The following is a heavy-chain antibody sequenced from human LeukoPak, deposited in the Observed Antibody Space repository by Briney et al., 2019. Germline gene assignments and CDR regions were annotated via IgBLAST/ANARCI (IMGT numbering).Heavy chain of an antibody. CDR3: ARGVVDYSSRSGYFSH. CDR1: SGSFSDYC. Sequence: PSETLSLTCAVYSGSFSDYCWTWIRQPPGRGLEWIGEIHSGGSANYNPSLKSRLAISVDTSKSQFSLKLSSLTAADTAVYFCARGVVDYSSRSGYFSHWGQGTLVAVSS. V-gene: IGHV4-34*01. D-gene: IGHD3-22*01. J-gene: IGHJ4*02. CDR2: IHSGGSA.